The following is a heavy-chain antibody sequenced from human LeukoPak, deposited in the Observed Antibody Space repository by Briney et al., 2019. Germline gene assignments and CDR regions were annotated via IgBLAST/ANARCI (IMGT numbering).Heavy chain of an antibody. V-gene: IGHV1-2*02. CDR3: ARALRCDSSGYSDY. CDR2: INPNSGGT. Sequence: ASVKVSCKASGYTFTGYYMHWVRQAPGQGLEWMGWINPNSGGTNYAQKFQGRVTMTRDTSISTAYMELSRLRSDDTAVYYCARALRCDSSGYSDYWGQGTLVTVSS. D-gene: IGHD3-22*01. CDR1: GYTFTGYY. J-gene: IGHJ4*02.